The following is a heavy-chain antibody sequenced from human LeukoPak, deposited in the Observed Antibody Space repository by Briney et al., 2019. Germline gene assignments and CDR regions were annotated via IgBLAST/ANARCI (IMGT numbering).Heavy chain of an antibody. J-gene: IGHJ4*02. CDR1: GFTFRSYG. V-gene: IGHV3-30*18. Sequence: GRSLRLSCAASGFTFRSYGLHWVRQAPGKGLEWVAVISYDGPNKYYAASVKGRFTISRDNSKNTLEDTAVYYCAKGRYHLATVTLLDYWGQGTLVTVSS. CDR2: ISYDGPNK. D-gene: IGHD4-17*01. CDR3: VTLLDY.